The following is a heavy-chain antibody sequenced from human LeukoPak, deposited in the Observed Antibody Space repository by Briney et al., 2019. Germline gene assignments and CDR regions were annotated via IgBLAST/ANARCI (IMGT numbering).Heavy chain of an antibody. Sequence: SETLSLTCVVYGGSFSGYYWTWIRQPPGKGLEWIGEINDSGSSNYNPSLKSRITMSVDTSENQISLKLNSLTAADTAVYYCARLVAAAGNNWFDPWGQGTLVTVSS. V-gene: IGHV4-34*10. J-gene: IGHJ5*02. CDR1: GGSFSGYY. CDR3: ARLVAAAGNNWFDP. D-gene: IGHD6-13*01. CDR2: INDSGSS.